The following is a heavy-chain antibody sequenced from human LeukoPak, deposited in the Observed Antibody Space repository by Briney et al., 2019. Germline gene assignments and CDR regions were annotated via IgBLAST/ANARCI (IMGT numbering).Heavy chain of an antibody. V-gene: IGHV3-21*01. J-gene: IGHJ4*02. D-gene: IGHD1-26*01. CDR3: ARGMGSGTYYFNY. CDR2: ITSGSSYI. CDR1: GFTFSSYT. Sequence: PGGSLRLSCAASGFTFSSYTMNWVCQAPGKGLEWVSFITSGSSYIYYADSVKGRFTISRDNAKSSLYLQMNSLRAEDTAVYYCARGMGSGTYYFNYWGQGTLVTVSS.